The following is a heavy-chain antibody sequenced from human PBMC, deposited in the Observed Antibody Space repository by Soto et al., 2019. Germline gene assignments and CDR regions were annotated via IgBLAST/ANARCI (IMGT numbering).Heavy chain of an antibody. CDR2: ISYDGSNK. D-gene: IGHD1-26*01. V-gene: IGHV3-30-3*01. CDR3: ARGQWGGSYAQNHDY. J-gene: IGHJ4*02. Sequence: QVQLVESGGGVVQPGRSLRLSCAASGFTFSSYAMHWVRQAPGKGLEWVAVISYDGSNKYYADSVKGRLTISRDNSKNTLYLQMNSLRAEDTAVYYCARGQWGGSYAQNHDYWGQGTLVTVSS. CDR1: GFTFSSYA.